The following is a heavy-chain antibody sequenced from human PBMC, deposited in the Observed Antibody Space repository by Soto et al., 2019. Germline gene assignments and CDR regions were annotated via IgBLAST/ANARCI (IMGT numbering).Heavy chain of an antibody. D-gene: IGHD4-4*01. CDR3: ATEGGAESTSFDY. Sequence: SETLSLTCTVSGGSISGSGYYWGWIRQPPGKGLEWIGTIYYSGSTYSNSSLKSRVTISVDTSKNQFSLKLSSVTAADTAVYYCATEGGAESTSFDYWGQGTLVTVSS. J-gene: IGHJ4*02. CDR1: GGSISGSGYY. V-gene: IGHV4-39*07. CDR2: IYYSGST.